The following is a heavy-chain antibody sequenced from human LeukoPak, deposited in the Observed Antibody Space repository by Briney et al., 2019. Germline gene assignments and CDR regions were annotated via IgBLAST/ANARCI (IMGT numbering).Heavy chain of an antibody. D-gene: IGHD6-19*01. CDR1: GFTFSNYN. CDR2: IYSGGST. Sequence: RGSLRLSCAASGFTFSNYNIIWIRQAPGKGLEWVSVIYSGGSTYYADSVKGRFTISRDNAKNSLYLQMNSLRAEDTALYYCAKDMGSSGWYAVDYWGQGTLVTVSS. J-gene: IGHJ4*02. V-gene: IGHV3-53*05. CDR3: AKDMGSSGWYAVDY.